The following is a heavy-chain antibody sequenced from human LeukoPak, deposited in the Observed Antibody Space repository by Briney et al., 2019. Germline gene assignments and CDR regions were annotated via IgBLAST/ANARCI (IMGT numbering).Heavy chain of an antibody. D-gene: IGHD6-19*01. V-gene: IGHV1-69*04. CDR1: GGTFSSYA. CDR2: IIPILGIA. CDR3: ARLTLLFGIVGSSGRYGAFDI. Sequence: EASVKVSCKASGGTFSSYAISWVRQAPEQVLEWMGRIIPILGIANYAQKFQCRVTITADKSTSTAYMELSSLRSADTAVYYCARLTLLFGIVGSSGRYGAFDIWGQGTMVTVSS. J-gene: IGHJ3*02.